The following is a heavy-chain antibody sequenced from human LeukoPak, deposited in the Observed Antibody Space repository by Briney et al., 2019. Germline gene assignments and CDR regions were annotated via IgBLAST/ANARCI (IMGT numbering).Heavy chain of an antibody. CDR2: INPNSGGT. D-gene: IGHD6-19*01. J-gene: IGHJ4*02. CDR1: GYTFTGYY. CDR3: ARVFEGRWLVPRPDYYFDY. Sequence: GASVKVSCKASGYTFTGYYMHWVRQAPGQGLEWMGRINPNSGGTNYAQKFQGRVTMTRDTSISTAYMELSRLRSDDTAVYYCARVFEGRWLVPRPDYYFDYWGQGTLVTVSS. V-gene: IGHV1-2*06.